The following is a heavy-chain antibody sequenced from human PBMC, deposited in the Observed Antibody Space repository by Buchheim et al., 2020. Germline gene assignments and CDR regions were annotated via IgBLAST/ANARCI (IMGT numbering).Heavy chain of an antibody. CDR1: GFTFSSYA. V-gene: IGHV3-23*04. CDR3: AKDTNYDSSGYYGHLFDY. CDR2: ISGSGGST. Sequence: EVQLVESGGGLVQPGGSLRLSCAASGFTFSSYAMSWVRQAPGKGLEWVSAISGSGGSTYYADSAKGRFTISRDNSKNTLYLQMNSLRAEDTAVYYCAKDTNYDSSGYYGHLFDYWGQGTL. D-gene: IGHD3-22*01. J-gene: IGHJ4*02.